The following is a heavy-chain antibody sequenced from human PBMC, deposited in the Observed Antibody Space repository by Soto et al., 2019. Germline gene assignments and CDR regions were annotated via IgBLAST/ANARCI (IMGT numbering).Heavy chain of an antibody. CDR1: GFTVNSNY. V-gene: IGHV3-53*02. J-gene: IGHJ6*02. Sequence: EVQVLATGGGLIQPGGSLRLSCAASGFTVNSNYMSWVRQAPGEGLQWVSITNTGGTTYYADSVKGRFTVSRDNSKNTLYLQMNSLRAEDTAVYYCAKGDGFILAVWGQGTTVSFSS. CDR3: AKGDGFILAV. CDR2: TNTGGTT. D-gene: IGHD1-26*01.